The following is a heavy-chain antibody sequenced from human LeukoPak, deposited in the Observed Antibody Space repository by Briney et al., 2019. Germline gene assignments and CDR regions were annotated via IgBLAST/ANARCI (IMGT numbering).Heavy chain of an antibody. Sequence: ASVKVSCKASGYTFTGYYMHWVRPAPGQGLEWMGWINPNSGGTNYAQKFQGRVTMTRDTSISTAYMELSRLRSDDTAVYYCAREDSGYDLWYFDLWGRGTLVTVSS. CDR2: INPNSGGT. J-gene: IGHJ2*01. D-gene: IGHD5-12*01. CDR1: GYTFTGYY. CDR3: AREDSGYDLWYFDL. V-gene: IGHV1-2*02.